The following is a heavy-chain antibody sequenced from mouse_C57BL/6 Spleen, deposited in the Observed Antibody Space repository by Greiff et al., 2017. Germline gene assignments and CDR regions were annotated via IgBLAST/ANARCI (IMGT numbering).Heavy chain of an antibody. Sequence: LVESGAELVRPGTSVKVSCKASGYAFTNYLIEWVKQRPGQGLEWIGVINPGSGGTNYNEKFKGKATLTVDKSSSTAYMQLSSLTSEDSAVYYCARSGDGKGSFDVWGTGTTVTVSS. D-gene: IGHD2-1*01. CDR3: ARSGDGKGSFDV. CDR2: INPGSGGT. V-gene: IGHV1-54*01. J-gene: IGHJ1*03. CDR1: GYAFTNYL.